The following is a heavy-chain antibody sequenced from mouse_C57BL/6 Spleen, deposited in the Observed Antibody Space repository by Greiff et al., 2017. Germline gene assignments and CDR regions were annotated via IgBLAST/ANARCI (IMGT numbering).Heavy chain of an antibody. V-gene: IGHV6-6*01. CDR2: IRNKANNHAK. CDR3: TPLLRYPLAMDY. D-gene: IGHD1-1*01. J-gene: IGHJ4*01. Sequence: EVKVEESGGGLVQPGGSMKLSCAASGFTFSDAWMDWVRQSPEKGLELVAEIRNKANNHAKYYAESVKGRFPISREDSKSSVYLQKHSLRAKDTGIYYCTPLLRYPLAMDYWGQGTTVTVSS. CDR1: GFTFSDAW.